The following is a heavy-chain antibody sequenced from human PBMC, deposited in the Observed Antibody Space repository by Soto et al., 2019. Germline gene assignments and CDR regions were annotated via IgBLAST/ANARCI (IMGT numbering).Heavy chain of an antibody. D-gene: IGHD3-22*01. Sequence: SVKVSCKASGGTFSSYAISWVRQAPGQGLEWMGGIIPIFGTANYAQKFQGRVTITADESTSTAYMELSSLRSEDTAVYYCARRDGAYYYDSSGYYGYWGQGTLVTVSS. CDR1: GGTFSSYA. CDR2: IIPIFGTA. CDR3: ARRDGAYYYDSSGYYGY. J-gene: IGHJ4*02. V-gene: IGHV1-69*13.